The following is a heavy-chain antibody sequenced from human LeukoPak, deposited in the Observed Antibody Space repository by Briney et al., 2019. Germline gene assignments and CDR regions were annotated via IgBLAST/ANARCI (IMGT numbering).Heavy chain of an antibody. CDR3: AKSEYYGSGSYYIY. V-gene: IGHV3-23*01. CDR1: GFTFSSYA. D-gene: IGHD3-10*01. Sequence: GGSLRLSCAASGFTFSSYAMNWVRQAPGKGLEWVSAISGSGGSTYYTDSVKGRFTISRDNSKNTLYLQMNSLRAEDTAVYYCAKSEYYGSGSYYIYWGQGTLVTVSS. J-gene: IGHJ4*02. CDR2: ISGSGGST.